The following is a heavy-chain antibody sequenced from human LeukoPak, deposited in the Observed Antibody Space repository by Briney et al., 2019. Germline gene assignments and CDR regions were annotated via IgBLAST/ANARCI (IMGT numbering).Heavy chain of an antibody. J-gene: IGHJ4*02. CDR1: VVSFQGCY. V-gene: IGHV4-4*07. CDR2: MQISGDS. D-gene: IGHD6-19*01. Sequence: TPSETLTLPCSVSVVSFQGCYWRWIREPAGEALEWLRRMQISGDSNYNPSLKSRVSMSLDTSKNQFSLNMTSVTAADTAVYYCARDYSPVADTAHDHWGQGTLVTVSS. CDR3: ARDYSPVADTAHDH.